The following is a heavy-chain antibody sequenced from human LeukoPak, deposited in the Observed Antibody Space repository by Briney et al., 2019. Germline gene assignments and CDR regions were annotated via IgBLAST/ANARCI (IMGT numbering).Heavy chain of an antibody. CDR3: ATGGYYFDY. CDR2: IKSKPNGGTT. Sequence: GGSLRLSCAGSGFTFRNDWMDWVRQVPGEGLEWVGRIKSKPNGGTTDYAAPVKGRFSISRDDSKNTVYVQMNSLKTEDTAVYYWATGGYYFDYWGQGTLVTVSS. V-gene: IGHV3-15*01. D-gene: IGHD3-16*01. J-gene: IGHJ4*02. CDR1: GFTFRNDW.